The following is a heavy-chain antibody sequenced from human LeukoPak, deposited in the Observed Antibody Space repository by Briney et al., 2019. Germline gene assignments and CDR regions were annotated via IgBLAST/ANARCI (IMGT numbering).Heavy chain of an antibody. CDR2: ISREASEI. CDR3: ASSVRPVLRYFDWSQAHDAFDI. V-gene: IGHV3-7*03. J-gene: IGHJ3*02. Sequence: GGSLRLSCAVSGLTSGTYWMSWVRQAPGKGLEWVAHISREASEINYVDSVKGRFTISRDNSKNTLYLQMNSLRAEDTAVYYCASSVRPVLRYFDWSQAHDAFDIWGQGTMVTVSS. D-gene: IGHD3-9*01. CDR1: GLTSGTYW.